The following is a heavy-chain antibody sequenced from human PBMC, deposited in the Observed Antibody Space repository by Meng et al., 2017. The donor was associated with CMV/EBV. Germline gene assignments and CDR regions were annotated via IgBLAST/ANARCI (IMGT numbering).Heavy chain of an antibody. J-gene: IGHJ4*02. CDR1: GGTFSSYA. D-gene: IGHD4-17*01. CDR2: IIPILGIA. Sequence: SVKVSCKASGGTFSSYAISWVRQAPGQGLEWMVGIIPILGIANYAQKFQGRVTITADKSTSTAYMELSSLRSEDTAVYYCARGRGITVTTPFDYWGQGTLVTVSS. V-gene: IGHV1-69*10. CDR3: ARGRGITVTTPFDY.